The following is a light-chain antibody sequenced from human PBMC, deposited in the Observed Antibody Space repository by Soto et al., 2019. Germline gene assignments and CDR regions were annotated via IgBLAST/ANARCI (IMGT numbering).Light chain of an antibody. Sequence: DIQMTQSPSSLSASVGDRVSITCQASHHVNKYLTWYQQKPGKAPNLLIYDVSKLKTGVASRFSGRGSGTQFTLTITNLQPEDFATYYCQHHDVAPYTFGQGTRLDIK. V-gene: IGKV1-33*01. CDR1: HHVNKY. CDR2: DVS. CDR3: QHHDVAPYT. J-gene: IGKJ2*01.